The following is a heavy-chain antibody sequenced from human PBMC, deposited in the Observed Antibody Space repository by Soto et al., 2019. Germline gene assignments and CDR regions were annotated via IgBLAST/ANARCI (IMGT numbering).Heavy chain of an antibody. CDR3: ARDGPSGSYNLDY. CDR2: INTSGGST. CDR1: GYTFTSYY. Sequence: QVQLVQSGPEVKKPGASVKVSCKASGYTFTSYYIHWVRQAPGQGPEWMGIINTSGGSTTYTKKFQGRVTMTGDTSTSTVYMELSSLRSEDTAVYYCARDGPSGSYNLDYWGQGTLVTVSS. D-gene: IGHD1-26*01. V-gene: IGHV1-46*01. J-gene: IGHJ4*02.